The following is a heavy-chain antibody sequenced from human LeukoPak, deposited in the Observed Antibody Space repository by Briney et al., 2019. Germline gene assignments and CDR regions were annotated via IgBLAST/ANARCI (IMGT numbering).Heavy chain of an antibody. Sequence: ASVKVSCKASGYTFTSYGISWVRQAPGQGLEWMGWISAYNGNTNYAQKLQGRVTMTTDTSTSTAYMELRSLRSDHTAVYYCARDWASRYDSSGYIDYWGQGTLVTVSS. CDR3: ARDWASRYDSSGYIDY. D-gene: IGHD3-22*01. V-gene: IGHV1-18*01. J-gene: IGHJ4*02. CDR2: ISAYNGNT. CDR1: GYTFTSYG.